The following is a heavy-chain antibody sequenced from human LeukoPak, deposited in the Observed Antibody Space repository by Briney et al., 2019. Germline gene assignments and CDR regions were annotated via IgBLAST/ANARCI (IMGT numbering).Heavy chain of an antibody. D-gene: IGHD2-2*01. CDR3: AKDWYRVVPAVFDY. CDR2: LSGSGGST. V-gene: IGHV3-23*01. J-gene: IGHJ4*02. CDR1: GFTFSSYA. Sequence: PGGTLRLFCAASGFTFSSYAMSWVRQAPGKGLEWVSALSGSGGSTCYADSVKGRFTINRDKSKNTLYLQMNSLRAEDTAVYYCAKDWYRVVPAVFDYWGQGSLVTVSS.